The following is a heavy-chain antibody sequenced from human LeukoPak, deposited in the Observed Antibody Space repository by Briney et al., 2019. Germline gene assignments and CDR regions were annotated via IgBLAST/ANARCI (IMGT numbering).Heavy chain of an antibody. Sequence: PSETLSLTCTVSGGSSSSSSYYWGWIRQPPGKGLEWIGSISYSGSTYYNPSLKSRVTISVDTSKNQFSLKLSSVTAADTAVYYCARHIISGSYYNEAPDYWGQGTLVTVSS. CDR3: ARHIISGSYYNEAPDY. D-gene: IGHD1-26*01. CDR2: ISYSGST. CDR1: GGSSSSSSYY. J-gene: IGHJ4*02. V-gene: IGHV4-39*01.